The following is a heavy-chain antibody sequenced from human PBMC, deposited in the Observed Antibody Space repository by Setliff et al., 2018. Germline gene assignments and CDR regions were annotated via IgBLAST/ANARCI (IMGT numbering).Heavy chain of an antibody. D-gene: IGHD3-10*01. Sequence: SETLSLTCTVSGGSISTSSHHWVWIRQSPGKGLEWIGTIYSSGATYYNLSLKSRVTISLDTSKSQFSLNLGSVTAADTAVYYCTRRPRGRAAFDIWGQGTMVTVSS. V-gene: IGHV4-39*01. CDR2: IYSSGAT. CDR3: TRRPRGRAAFDI. CDR1: GGSISTSSHH. J-gene: IGHJ3*02.